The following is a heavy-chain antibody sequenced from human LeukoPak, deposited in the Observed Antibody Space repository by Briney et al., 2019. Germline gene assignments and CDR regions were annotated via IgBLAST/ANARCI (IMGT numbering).Heavy chain of an antibody. CDR1: GFTFSSYA. CDR2: ISGSGDST. V-gene: IGHV3-23*01. J-gene: IGHJ4*02. Sequence: GGSLRLSCAASGFTFSSYAMSWIRQAPGKGLEWVSAISGSGDSTYYADSVKGRFTISRDNPKNTLYLQLNSLRGEDTAVYYCAIVSFGIGARYWGQGTLVTVSS. D-gene: IGHD6-6*01. CDR3: AIVSFGIGARY.